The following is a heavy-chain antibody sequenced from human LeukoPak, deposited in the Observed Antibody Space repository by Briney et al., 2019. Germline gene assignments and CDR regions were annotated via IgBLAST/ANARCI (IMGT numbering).Heavy chain of an antibody. CDR1: GFTFSSYA. CDR2: IRYDGSNK. D-gene: IGHD3-10*01. V-gene: IGHV3-30*02. Sequence: PGRSLRLSCAASGFTFSSYAMHWVRQAPGKGLEWVAFIRYDGSNKYYADSVKGRFTISRDNSKNTLYLQMNSLRAEDTAVYYCAKDSGLWFQGAFDIWGQGTMVTVSS. CDR3: AKDSGLWFQGAFDI. J-gene: IGHJ3*02.